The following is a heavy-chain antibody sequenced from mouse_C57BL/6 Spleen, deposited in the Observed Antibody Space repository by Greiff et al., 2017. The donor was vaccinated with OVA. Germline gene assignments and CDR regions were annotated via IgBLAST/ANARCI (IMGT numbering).Heavy chain of an antibody. CDR3: ARYHSNYAFDY. V-gene: IGHV1-63*01. CDR2: IYPGGGYT. Sequence: VQLQESGAELVRPGTSVKMSCKASGYTFTNYWIGWAKQRPGHGLEWIGDIYPGGGYTNYNEKFKGKATLTADKSSSTAYMQFSSLTSEDSAIYYCARYHSNYAFDYWGQGTTLTVSS. J-gene: IGHJ2*01. CDR1: GYTFTNYW. D-gene: IGHD2-5*01.